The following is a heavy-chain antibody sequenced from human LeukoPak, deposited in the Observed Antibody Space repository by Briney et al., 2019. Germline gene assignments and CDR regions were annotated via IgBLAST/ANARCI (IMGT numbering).Heavy chain of an antibody. Sequence: GTSLRLSCTTSGFTFDFYAMDWVRQAPGKGLEWVAVMSYDGRYRYYADSAKGRFTISRDNSKRTLYLEMSSLRPEDTALYYCARSELYYGSESYYHLDYWGHGTLVTVSS. D-gene: IGHD3-10*01. V-gene: IGHV3-30*03. CDR3: ARSELYYGSESYYHLDY. J-gene: IGHJ4*01. CDR2: MSYDGRYR. CDR1: GFTFDFYA.